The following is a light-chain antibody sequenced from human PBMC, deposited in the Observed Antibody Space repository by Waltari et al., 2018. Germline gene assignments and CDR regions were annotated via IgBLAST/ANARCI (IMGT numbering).Light chain of an antibody. Sequence: EIVMTQSPVTLSVSLGERATLSCRASQSVSSDLAWYQQKPGQAPRLLIYDASTRAAGLAARVSASGSVTEFTLTISSLQSEDFAVYYCQQYKYWPPLTFGGGTKVEIK. CDR3: QQYKYWPPLT. CDR1: QSVSSD. CDR2: DAS. J-gene: IGKJ4*01. V-gene: IGKV3-15*01.